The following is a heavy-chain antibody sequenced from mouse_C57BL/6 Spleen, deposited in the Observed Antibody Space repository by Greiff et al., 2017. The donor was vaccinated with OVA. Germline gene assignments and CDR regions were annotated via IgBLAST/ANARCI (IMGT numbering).Heavy chain of an antibody. D-gene: IGHD1-1*01. V-gene: IGHV5-4*01. J-gene: IGHJ2*01. CDR1: GFTFSSYA. CDR3: AGAFITTVVATGYFDY. Sequence: EVQLVESGGGLVKPGGSLKLSCAASGFTFSSYAMSWVRQTPEKRLEWVATISDGGSYTYYPDNVKGRFTISRDNAKNNLYLQMSHLKSEDTAMYYCAGAFITTVVATGYFDYWGQGTTLTVSS. CDR2: ISDGGSYT.